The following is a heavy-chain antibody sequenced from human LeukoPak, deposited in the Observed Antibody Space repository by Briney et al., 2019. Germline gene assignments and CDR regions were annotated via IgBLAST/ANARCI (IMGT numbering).Heavy chain of an antibody. CDR2: ISSSSSYI. CDR3: ARDGGSYYPYHYYYYMDV. J-gene: IGHJ6*03. V-gene: IGHV3-21*01. CDR1: GFTFSTYS. Sequence: GGSLRLSCAASGFTFSTYSMNWVRQAPGKGLEWVSSISSSSSYIYYAGSVKGRFTISRDNAKNSLYLQMNSLRAEDTAVYYCARDGGSYYPYHYYYYMDVWGKGTTVTVSS. D-gene: IGHD1-26*01.